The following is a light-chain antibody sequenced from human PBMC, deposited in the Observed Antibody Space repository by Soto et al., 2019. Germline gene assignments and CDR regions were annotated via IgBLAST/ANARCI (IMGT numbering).Light chain of an antibody. Sequence: EIVLTQSPATLSLSPGERATLSCGASQTVGRDYLAWYQQKPGLAPRLLISGASTRATGIPDRFSGSGSGTDFTLIISRLEPEDFGVYFCQQYGTSPLTFGGGTEVEIK. CDR2: GAS. CDR1: QTVGRDY. V-gene: IGKV3D-20*01. CDR3: QQYGTSPLT. J-gene: IGKJ4*01.